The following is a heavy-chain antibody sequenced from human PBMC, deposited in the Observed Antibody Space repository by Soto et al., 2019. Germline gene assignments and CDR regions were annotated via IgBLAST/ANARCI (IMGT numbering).Heavy chain of an antibody. CDR2: ISSSSSTI. CDR3: ARDGYTYGPPRWFDP. Sequence: GGSLRLSCAASGLTFSSYSMNWVRQAPGKGLEWVSYISSSSSTIYYADSVKGRFTISRDNAKNSLYLQMNSLRAEDTAVYYCARDGYTYGPPRWFDPWGQGTLVTVSS. D-gene: IGHD5-18*01. V-gene: IGHV3-48*04. CDR1: GLTFSSYS. J-gene: IGHJ5*02.